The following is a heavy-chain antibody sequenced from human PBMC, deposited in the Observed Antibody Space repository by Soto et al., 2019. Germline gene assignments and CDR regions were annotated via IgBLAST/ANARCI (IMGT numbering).Heavy chain of an antibody. CDR3: ARSRYFDWLLPTPFDY. V-gene: IGHV1-69*02. CDR2: IIPILGIA. D-gene: IGHD3-9*01. Sequence: QVQLVQSGAEVKKPGSSVKVSCKASGGTFSSYTISWVRQAPGQGLEWMGRIIPILGIANYAQKFQGRVTITADKSTSTAYMELSSLRSEDPAVYYCARSRYFDWLLPTPFDYWGQGTLVTVSS. J-gene: IGHJ4*02. CDR1: GGTFSSYT.